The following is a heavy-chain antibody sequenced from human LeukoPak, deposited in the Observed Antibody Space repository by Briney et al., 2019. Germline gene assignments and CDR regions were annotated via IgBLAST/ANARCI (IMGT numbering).Heavy chain of an antibody. Sequence: GGSLRLSCAASGFTFSSSAMSWVRQAPGKGLEWVSAISNNGGYTYYADSVQGRFTISRDNSKSTLCLQMNSLRAEDTAVYYCAKQLGYCSDGSCYFPYWGQGTLGTVSS. V-gene: IGHV3-23*01. CDR1: GFTFSSSA. D-gene: IGHD2-15*01. CDR2: ISNNGGYT. CDR3: AKQLGYCSDGSCYFPY. J-gene: IGHJ4*02.